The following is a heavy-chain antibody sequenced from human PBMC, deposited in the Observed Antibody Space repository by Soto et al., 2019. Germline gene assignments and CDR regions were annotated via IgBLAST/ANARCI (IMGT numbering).Heavy chain of an antibody. J-gene: IGHJ4*02. V-gene: IGHV4-59*01. CDR1: GGSISSYY. Sequence: ETLSLTCTVSGGSISSYYWSGIRQPPGKGLEWIGYIYYSGTTNYNPSLKSRVTISVDTSKNQFSLKLSSVTAADTAVYYCARAYGGYADYWGQGALVTVSS. CDR2: IYYSGTT. CDR3: ARAYGGYADY. D-gene: IGHD5-12*01.